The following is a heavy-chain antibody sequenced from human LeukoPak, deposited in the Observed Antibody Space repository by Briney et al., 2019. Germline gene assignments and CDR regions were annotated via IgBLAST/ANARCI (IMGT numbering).Heavy chain of an antibody. D-gene: IGHD1-26*01. CDR3: ARGERSYYDY. CDR2: IYYTGTT. J-gene: IGHJ4*02. Sequence: SETLSLTCTVSGGSLSGDYWNWIRQPPGKGLEWIGYIYYTGTTNYIPSLKSRVTMSIDTSRRQFSLKLSSVTAADTAVYFCARGERSYYDYWGQGTLVTVSS. V-gene: IGHV4-59*12. CDR1: GGSLSGDY.